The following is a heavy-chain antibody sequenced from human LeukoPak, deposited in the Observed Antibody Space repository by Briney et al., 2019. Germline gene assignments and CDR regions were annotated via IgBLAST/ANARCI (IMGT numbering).Heavy chain of an antibody. D-gene: IGHD2-2*01. CDR3: ARDQLVVVPAAIPGRYYYYYYMDV. Sequence: GGFLRLSCAASGFTFSSYWMSWVRQAPGKGLEWVANIKQDGSEKYYVDSVKGRFTISRDNAKNSLYLQMNSLRAEDTAVYYCARDQLVVVPAAIPGRYYYYYYMDVWGKGTTVTVSS. J-gene: IGHJ6*03. CDR2: IKQDGSEK. V-gene: IGHV3-7*01. CDR1: GFTFSSYW.